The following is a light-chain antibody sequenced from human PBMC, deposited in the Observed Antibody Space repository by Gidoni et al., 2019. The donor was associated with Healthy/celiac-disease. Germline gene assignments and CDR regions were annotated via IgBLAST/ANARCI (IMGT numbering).Light chain of an antibody. CDR3: QQSYSTPFT. V-gene: IGKV1-39*01. J-gene: IGKJ3*01. CDR2: ASS. Sequence: DIQLTQSPSSLSASAGDRVTIPRRARKSISNYLNWYQQKPGKAPKLMIDASSSLKRGVPSRISGSGSRTDFTLTISSLQPEDFATYYCQQSYSTPFTFXHXTKVDIK. CDR1: KSISNY.